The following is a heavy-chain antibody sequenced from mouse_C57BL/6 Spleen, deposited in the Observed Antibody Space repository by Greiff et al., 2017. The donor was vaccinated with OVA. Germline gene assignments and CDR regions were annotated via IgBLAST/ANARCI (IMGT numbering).Heavy chain of an antibody. D-gene: IGHD2-3*01. CDR1: GFTFSSYA. CDR3: ARGYDGYYPYFDY. Sequence: EVKLVESGGGLVKPGGSLKLSCAASGFTFSSYAMSWVRQTPEKRPEWVATISDGGSYTYYPDNVKGRFTISRDNAKNNLYLQMSHLKSEDTAMYYCARGYDGYYPYFDYWGQGTTLTVSS. CDR2: ISDGGSYT. J-gene: IGHJ2*01. V-gene: IGHV5-4*03.